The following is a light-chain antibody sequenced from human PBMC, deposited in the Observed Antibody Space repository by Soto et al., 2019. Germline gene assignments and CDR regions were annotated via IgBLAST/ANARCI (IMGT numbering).Light chain of an antibody. CDR1: SSDVGGYNY. CDR3: CSYAGSYTFGV. CDR2: DVS. V-gene: IGLV2-11*01. J-gene: IGLJ2*01. Sequence: QSALTQPRSVSGSPGQSVTISCTGTSSDVGGYNYGSWYQQHPGKAPKLMIYDVSKRPSGVPDRFSGSKSGNTASLTISGLQAEDEADYYCCSYAGSYTFGVFGGGTKVTVL.